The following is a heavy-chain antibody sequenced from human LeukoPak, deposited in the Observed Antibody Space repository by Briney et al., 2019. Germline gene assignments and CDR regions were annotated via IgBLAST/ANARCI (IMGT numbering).Heavy chain of an antibody. CDR3: AKQSMALIRGVIDY. V-gene: IGHV3-23*01. Sequence: GGSLRLSCTASAFTFSTYAMSWVRQAPGKGLEWVSGISGSGGSTYYADSVKGRFTISRDNSKNTLYLLMNSLRAEATAVYYCAKQSMALIRGVIDYWGQGTLVTVSS. D-gene: IGHD3-10*01. CDR2: ISGSGGST. CDR1: AFTFSTYA. J-gene: IGHJ4*02.